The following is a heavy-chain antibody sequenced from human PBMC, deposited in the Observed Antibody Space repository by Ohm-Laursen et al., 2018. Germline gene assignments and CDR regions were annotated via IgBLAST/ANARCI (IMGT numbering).Heavy chain of an antibody. V-gene: IGHV4-34*01. CDR2: MNHGGTT. CDR1: GGSFSGYY. J-gene: IGHJ4*02. CDR3: ARGLISGMEDY. Sequence: SDTLSLTCAVYGGSFSGYYWSWIRQPPGKGLEWIGEMNHGGTTNYNSSLKSRVTMSMDTSKSQLSLKLSSVTAADTAVYYCARGLISGMEDYWGQGTLVTVSS. D-gene: IGHD2-15*01.